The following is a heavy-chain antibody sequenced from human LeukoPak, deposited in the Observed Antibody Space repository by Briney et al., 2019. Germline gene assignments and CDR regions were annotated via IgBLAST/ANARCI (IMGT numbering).Heavy chain of an antibody. D-gene: IGHD3-9*01. J-gene: IGHJ4*02. CDR3: AKNYDILTGHHYFDY. V-gene: IGHV3-23*01. CDR1: GFTFSSYG. Sequence: GGSLRLSCAASGFTFSSYGMSWVRQAPGKGLEWVSAISGSGGSTYYADSVKGRFTISRDNSKNTLYLQMSSLRAEDTAVYYCAKNYDILTGHHYFDYWGQGTPVTVSS. CDR2: ISGSGGST.